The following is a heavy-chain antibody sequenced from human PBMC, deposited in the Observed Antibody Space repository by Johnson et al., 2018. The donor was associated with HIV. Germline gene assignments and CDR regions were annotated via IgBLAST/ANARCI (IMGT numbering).Heavy chain of an antibody. V-gene: IGHV3-30*03. CDR3: ARGRVSRKVVDLRGGGFDF. Sequence: QVQLVESGGGLVQPGRSLKLSCAASGFTFDDYAMHWVRQAPGKGLDWVAVISFDGNLKKYADSVKGRFTISRDNSNNTLYLQMNSLRVEDTALYLCARGRVSRKVVDLRGGGFDFWGQGTKVTVSS. D-gene: IGHD3-22*01. CDR1: GFTFDDYA. CDR2: ISFDGNLK. J-gene: IGHJ3*01.